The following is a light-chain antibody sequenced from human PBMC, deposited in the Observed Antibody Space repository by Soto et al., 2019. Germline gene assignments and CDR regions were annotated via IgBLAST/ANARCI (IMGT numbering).Light chain of an antibody. Sequence: QSVLTQSPSGSGAPGQTIIISCSGSSSNIGTNAVYWYQQLPGSAPTLLVHSNDQRPFGVPHRFSGSRSGTSASLAVSGLRSEDEADYYCSAWDDALAAYVFGTGTKVTVL. CDR1: SSNIGTNA. CDR3: SAWDDALAAYV. CDR2: SND. J-gene: IGLJ1*01. V-gene: IGLV1-47*02.